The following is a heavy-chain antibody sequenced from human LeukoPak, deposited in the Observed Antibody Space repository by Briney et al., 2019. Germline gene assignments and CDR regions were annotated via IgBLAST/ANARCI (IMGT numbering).Heavy chain of an antibody. Sequence: SETLSLTCAVYGGSFSGYYWSWIRQPPGKGLEWIGEINHSGSTNYNPSLKSRVTISVDMSKNQFSLKLSSVTAADTAVYYCARGPGVVINHWGQGTLVTVSS. CDR1: GGSFSGYY. V-gene: IGHV4-34*01. CDR2: INHSGST. J-gene: IGHJ4*02. D-gene: IGHD3-3*01. CDR3: ARGPGVVINH.